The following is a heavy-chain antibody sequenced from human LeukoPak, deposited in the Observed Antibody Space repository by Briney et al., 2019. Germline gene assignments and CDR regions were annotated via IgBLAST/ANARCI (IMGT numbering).Heavy chain of an antibody. V-gene: IGHV1-69*13. CDR2: IIPIFGKA. CDR3: ARVAGGRYCSSTSCYMRGWFDP. D-gene: IGHD2-2*02. J-gene: IGHJ5*02. Sequence: SVKVSCKASGYTFTSYDINWVRQATGQGLEWMGGIIPIFGKANYAQKFQGRVTITADESTSTAYMELSSLRSEDTAVYYCARVAGGRYCSSTSCYMRGWFDPWGQGTLVTVSS. CDR1: GYTFTSYD.